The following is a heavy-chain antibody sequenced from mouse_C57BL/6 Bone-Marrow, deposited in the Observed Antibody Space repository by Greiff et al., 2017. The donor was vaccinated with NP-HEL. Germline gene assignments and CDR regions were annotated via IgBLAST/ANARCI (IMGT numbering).Heavy chain of an antibody. V-gene: IGHV10-1*01. CDR2: IRSKSNNYAT. CDR3: VRGGYYDYGFDY. J-gene: IGHJ2*01. D-gene: IGHD2-4*01. CDR1: GFSFNTYA. Sequence: DVQLVESGGGLVQPKGSLKLSCAASGFSFNTYAMNWVRQAPGKGLEWVARIRSKSNNYATYYADSVKDRFTISRDDSESMLYLQMNNLKTEDTAMYYCVRGGYYDYGFDYWGQGTTLTVSS.